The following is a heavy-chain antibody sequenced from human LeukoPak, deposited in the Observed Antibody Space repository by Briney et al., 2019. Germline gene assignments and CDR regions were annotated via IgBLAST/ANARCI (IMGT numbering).Heavy chain of an antibody. D-gene: IGHD2-15*01. CDR1: GYSFIGYY. Sequence: ASVKVSCKASGYSFIGYYIYWVRQAPGQGPEWMGWIDPNSGATNYAQKFQGRVSVSRDTSLTTVYMELSRLTSDDTAIYYCARSLGHCSGGNCYWGQGTLVTVSS. CDR2: IDPNSGAT. CDR3: ARSLGHCSGGNCY. V-gene: IGHV1-2*02. J-gene: IGHJ4*02.